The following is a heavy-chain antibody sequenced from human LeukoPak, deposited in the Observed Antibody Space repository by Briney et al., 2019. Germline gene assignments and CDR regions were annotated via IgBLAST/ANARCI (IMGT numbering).Heavy chain of an antibody. Sequence: GGSLRLSWAASGFTFSSYGMHWVRQAPGKGLEWVAVISYDGSNKYYADSVKGRFTISRDNSKNTLYLQMNSLRAEDTAVYYCAKDGGSSRQWLVRMARPFDYWGQGTLVTVSS. CDR3: AKDGGSSRQWLVRMARPFDY. CDR2: ISYDGSNK. V-gene: IGHV3-30*18. J-gene: IGHJ4*02. CDR1: GFTFSSYG. D-gene: IGHD6-19*01.